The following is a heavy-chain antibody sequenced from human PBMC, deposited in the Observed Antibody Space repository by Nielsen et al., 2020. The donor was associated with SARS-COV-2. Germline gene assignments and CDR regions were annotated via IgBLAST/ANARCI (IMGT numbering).Heavy chain of an antibody. Sequence: WVRQAPGQRLEWMGWSNGGNGDSECSQNFQDRVTTTRDTSASTAYMELSSLRSEDTAVYYCATSRGSYYYDSSGYWAFDYWGQGTLVTVSS. V-gene: IGHV1-3*01. CDR3: ATSRGSYYYDSSGYWAFDY. CDR2: SNGGNGDS. J-gene: IGHJ4*02. D-gene: IGHD3-22*01.